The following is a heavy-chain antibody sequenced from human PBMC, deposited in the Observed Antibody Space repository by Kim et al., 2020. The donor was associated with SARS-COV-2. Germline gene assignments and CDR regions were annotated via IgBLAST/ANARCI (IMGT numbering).Heavy chain of an antibody. CDR2: IWYDGSNE. D-gene: IGHD3-22*01. Sequence: GGSLRLSCAASGFSFSGYGMHWVRQAPGKGLEWVAFIWYDGSNEYYADSVKGRFTISRDSSKNTLYLQMSSLRADDTAVYYCAREGSVVFRVFDYWGQGTLVTVSS. CDR3: AREGSVVFRVFDY. V-gene: IGHV3-33*01. CDR1: GFSFSGYG. J-gene: IGHJ4*02.